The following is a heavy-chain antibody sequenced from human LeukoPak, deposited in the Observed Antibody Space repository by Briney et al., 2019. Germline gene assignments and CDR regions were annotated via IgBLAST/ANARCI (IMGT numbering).Heavy chain of an antibody. V-gene: IGHV3-30*02. J-gene: IGHJ4*02. D-gene: IGHD3-22*01. CDR3: ARGESSGYYEELFDY. CDR2: VRYDGSNK. Sequence: GGSLRLSCGASGFTFSSYGMHWVRQAPGKGLEWVAFVRYDGSNKYYADSVKGRFTISRDNSKNSLYLQMNSLRAEDTAVYYCARGESSGYYEELFDYWGQGTLVTVSS. CDR1: GFTFSSYG.